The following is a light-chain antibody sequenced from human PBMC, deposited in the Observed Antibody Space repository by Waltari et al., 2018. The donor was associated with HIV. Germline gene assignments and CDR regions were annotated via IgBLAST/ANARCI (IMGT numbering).Light chain of an antibody. CDR2: GAS. V-gene: IGKV3-20*01. J-gene: IGKJ3*01. CDR3: QQYGSFFT. Sequence: EIVLTQSPGTLSLSPGERATISCRASQSVSSSYLAWYQQKPGQAPRLLIYGASSRATGIPDRFSGSGSGTDFTLTISRLEPEDFAVYYCQQYGSFFTFGPGTKVDIK. CDR1: QSVSSSY.